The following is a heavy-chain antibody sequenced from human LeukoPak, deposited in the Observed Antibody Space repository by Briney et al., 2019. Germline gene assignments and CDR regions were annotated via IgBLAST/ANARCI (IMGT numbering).Heavy chain of an antibody. CDR3: AKVRDGRSTGGTYYYYMDV. Sequence: GGSLRLSCAASGFIFSSYAMSWVRQAPGKGLEWVSGISGSGGSTYYADSVKGRFTISRDNSKNTLYLQMNSLRVEDTVVFYCAKVRDGRSTGGTYYYYMDVWGEGTTVTVSS. D-gene: IGHD1-26*01. J-gene: IGHJ6*03. CDR1: GFIFSSYA. CDR2: ISGSGGST. V-gene: IGHV3-23*01.